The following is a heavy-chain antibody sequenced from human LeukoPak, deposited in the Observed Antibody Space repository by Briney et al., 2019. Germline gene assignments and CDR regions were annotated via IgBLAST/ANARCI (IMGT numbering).Heavy chain of an antibody. V-gene: IGHV1-69*13. CDR2: IIPIFGTA. Sequence: GASVIVSCKASGGTFSSYSISWVRQPPGQGLEWMGGIIPIFGTANYAQKFQGRVTITADESTSTVYMELSSLRSEDTAVYYCARDRNSYGSGRPGGRWFDPWGKGTLVAVSS. J-gene: IGHJ5*02. CDR1: GGTFSSYS. D-gene: IGHD3-10*01. CDR3: ARDRNSYGSGRPGGRWFDP.